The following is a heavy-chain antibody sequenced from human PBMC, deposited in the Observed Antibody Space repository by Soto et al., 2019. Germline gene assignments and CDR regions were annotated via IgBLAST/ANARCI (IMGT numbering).Heavy chain of an antibody. V-gene: IGHV2-5*02. CDR1: GFSLSTSGVG. Sequence: QITLKESGPTLVKPTQTLTLTCTFSGFSLSTSGVGVGWIRQPPGKALEWLAFIYWDDDNRYSPSLKSRLTVTKDTSTNQVVLTMANMDPVDTATYYCAHRRVSGDWKPWFDPSGQGTLVVVSS. J-gene: IGHJ5*02. D-gene: IGHD2-21*02. CDR3: AHRRVSGDWKPWFDP. CDR2: IYWDDDN.